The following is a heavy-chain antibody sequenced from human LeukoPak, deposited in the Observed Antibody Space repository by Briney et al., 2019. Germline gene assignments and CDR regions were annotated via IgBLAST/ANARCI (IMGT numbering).Heavy chain of an antibody. Sequence: KPSETLSLTCTVSGGSISSYYWSWIRQPPGKGLEWIGYNYYSGSTNYNPSLKSRVTISVDTSKNQFSLKLNSVTAADTAVYYCARLAGQFDYWGQGTLVTVSS. CDR1: GGSISSYY. CDR3: ARLAGQFDY. CDR2: NYYSGST. D-gene: IGHD6-19*01. V-gene: IGHV4-59*01. J-gene: IGHJ4*02.